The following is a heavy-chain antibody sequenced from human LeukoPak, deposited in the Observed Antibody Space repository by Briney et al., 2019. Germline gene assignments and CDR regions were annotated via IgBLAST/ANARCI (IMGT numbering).Heavy chain of an antibody. CDR2: IKRKSDGGTT. J-gene: IGHJ4*02. D-gene: IGHD3-10*01. CDR1: GFTFSDAW. Sequence: GGSPRLSCAASGFTFSDAWMTWLRQAPGQGLEWIGLIKRKSDGGTTQYGPPMEGRFTISRDNSKNTLYLQMNSLRAEDTAVYYCARDCCGEWYFFDLWGQGTLVTVSS. V-gene: IGHV3-15*01. CDR3: ARDCCGEWYFFDL.